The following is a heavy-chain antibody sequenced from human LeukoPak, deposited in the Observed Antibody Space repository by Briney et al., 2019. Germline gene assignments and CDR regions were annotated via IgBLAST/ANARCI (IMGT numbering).Heavy chain of an antibody. J-gene: IGHJ4*02. D-gene: IGHD6-19*01. CDR3: AREWGVAVAGTPNFDY. CDR1: GYTFTGYY. CDR2: FNPNSGGT. Sequence: ASVKVSCTASGYTFTGYYMHWVRQAPGQGLEWMGWFNPNSGGTNYAKKFQGRVTMTRDTSISTAYMELSRLRSDDTAVYYCAREWGVAVAGTPNFDYWGQGTLVTVSS. V-gene: IGHV1-2*02.